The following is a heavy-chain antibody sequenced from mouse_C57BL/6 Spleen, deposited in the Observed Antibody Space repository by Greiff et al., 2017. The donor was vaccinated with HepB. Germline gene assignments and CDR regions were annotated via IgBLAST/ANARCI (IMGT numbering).Heavy chain of an antibody. CDR3: ARFYYSNYGGYFDY. CDR1: GYASSSSW. Sequence: VQLQQSGPELVKPGASVKISCKASGYASSSSWMNWVKQRPGKGLEWIGRIYPGDGDTNYNGKFKGKATLTADKSSSTAYMQLSSLTSEDSAVYFCARFYYSNYGGYFDYWGQGTTLTVSS. D-gene: IGHD2-5*01. V-gene: IGHV1-82*01. J-gene: IGHJ2*01. CDR2: IYPGDGDT.